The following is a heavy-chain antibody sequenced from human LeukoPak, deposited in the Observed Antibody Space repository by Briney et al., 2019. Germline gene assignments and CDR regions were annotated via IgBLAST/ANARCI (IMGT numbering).Heavy chain of an antibody. V-gene: IGHV3-21*01. CDR1: GFTFSSYS. CDR3: ARDPLIFAEGFDY. D-gene: IGHD3/OR15-3a*01. Sequence: GGSLRLSCAASGFTFSSYSMNWVRQAPGKGLDWVSSISSSSSYIYYADSVKGRFTISRDNAKNSLYLQMNSLRAEDTAVYYCARDPLIFAEGFDYWGQGTLVTVSS. CDR2: ISSSSSYI. J-gene: IGHJ4*02.